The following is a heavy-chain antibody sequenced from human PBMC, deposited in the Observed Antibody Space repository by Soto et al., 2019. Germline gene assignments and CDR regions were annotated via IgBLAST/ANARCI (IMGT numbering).Heavy chain of an antibody. Sequence: EVQLLESGGGLVQPGGSLRLSCAASGFTFRTYAMSWVRQAPGKGLEWLSGISGSGDTTYYADSVKDRFTISRDNSENTLYLQMHSLRAEDTAVYYCVKDLCICPDACRSGDYWGQGTLVTVSS. V-gene: IGHV3-23*01. CDR2: ISGSGDTT. D-gene: IGHD2-15*01. CDR3: VKDLCICPDACRSGDY. J-gene: IGHJ4*02. CDR1: GFTFRTYA.